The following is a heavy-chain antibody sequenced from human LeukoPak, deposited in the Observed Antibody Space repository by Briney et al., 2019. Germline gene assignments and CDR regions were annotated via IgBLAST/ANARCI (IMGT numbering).Heavy chain of an antibody. J-gene: IGHJ3*02. D-gene: IGHD3-10*01. CDR1: GGSISSSSYY. CDR2: IYYSGST. Sequence: ETLSLTCTVSGGSISSSSYYWGWIRQPPGKGLEWIGSIYYSGSTYYNPSLKSRVTISVDTSKNQFFLKLSSVTAADTAVYYCARPRAYGSGRPRAFDIWGQGTMVTVSS. CDR3: ARPRAYGSGRPRAFDI. V-gene: IGHV4-39*07.